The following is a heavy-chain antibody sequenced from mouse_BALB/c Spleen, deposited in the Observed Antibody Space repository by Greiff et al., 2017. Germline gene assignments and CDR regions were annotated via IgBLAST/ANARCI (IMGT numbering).Heavy chain of an antibody. J-gene: IGHJ3*01. V-gene: IGHV1-7*01. CDR2: INPSTGYT. CDR3: ALDSSGYGFAY. Sequence: LVESGAELAKPGASVKMSCKASGYTFTSYWMHWVKQRPGQGLEWIGYINPSTGYTEYNQKFKDKATLTADKSSSTAYMQLSSLTSEDSAVYYCALDSSGYGFAYWGQGTLVTVSA. D-gene: IGHD3-2*01. CDR1: GYTFTSYW.